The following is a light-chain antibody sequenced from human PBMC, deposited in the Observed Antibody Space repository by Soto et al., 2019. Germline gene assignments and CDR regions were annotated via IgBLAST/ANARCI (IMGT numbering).Light chain of an antibody. Sequence: QSALTQPPSASGSPGQSVTISCTGTSSDVGGYNYVSWYQKHPGKAPKLMIYEVSKRPSGVPDRFSGSKSDNTASLTVSGLQAEDEADYYCSSYAGSNIFYVFGTGTKLTVL. V-gene: IGLV2-8*01. CDR1: SSDVGGYNY. CDR3: SSYAGSNIFYV. CDR2: EVS. J-gene: IGLJ1*01.